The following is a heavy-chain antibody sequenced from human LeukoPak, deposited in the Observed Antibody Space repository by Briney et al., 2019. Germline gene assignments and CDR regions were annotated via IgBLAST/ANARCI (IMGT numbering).Heavy chain of an antibody. CDR3: ARDGVATMDVYWFDP. D-gene: IGHD5-12*01. J-gene: IGHJ5*02. CDR2: ISSSSSTI. Sequence: PGGSLRLSCAASGFTFSSYSMNWVRQAPGKGLEWVSYISSSSSTIYYADSVKGRFAISRDNAKNSLYLQMNSLRAEDTAVYYCARDGVATMDVYWFDPWGQGTLVTVSS. CDR1: GFTFSSYS. V-gene: IGHV3-48*04.